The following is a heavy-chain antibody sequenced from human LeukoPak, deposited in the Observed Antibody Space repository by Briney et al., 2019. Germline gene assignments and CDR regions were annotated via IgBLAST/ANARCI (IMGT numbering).Heavy chain of an antibody. CDR3: ARGYSSSFGY. Sequence: SETLSLTCAVSGGSISSGGYSWSWIRQPSGKGLEWIGYIYHSGSTYYNPSLKSRVTISVDRSKNQFSLKLSSVTAADTAVYYCARGYSSSFGYWGQGTLVTVSS. J-gene: IGHJ4*02. D-gene: IGHD6-13*01. CDR2: IYHSGST. CDR1: GGSISSGGYS. V-gene: IGHV4-30-2*01.